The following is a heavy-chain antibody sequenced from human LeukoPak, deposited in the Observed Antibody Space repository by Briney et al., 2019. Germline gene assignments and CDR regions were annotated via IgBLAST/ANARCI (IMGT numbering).Heavy chain of an antibody. D-gene: IGHD3-10*01. CDR1: GFTFSGFS. V-gene: IGHV3-7*01. Sequence: PGGSLRLSCAASGFTFSGFSMSWVRQSPTKGLEWVANIKQDGSERYYVDSVKGRFTISRDNAKNSLSLQMNNLRVEDTAMYYCARAGSHWHYVYWGQGTVVTASS. CDR3: ARAGSHWHYVY. CDR2: IKQDGSER. J-gene: IGHJ4*02.